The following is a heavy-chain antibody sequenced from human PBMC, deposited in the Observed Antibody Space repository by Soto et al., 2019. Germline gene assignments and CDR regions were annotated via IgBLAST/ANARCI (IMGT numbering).Heavy chain of an antibody. CDR2: IYYSGST. J-gene: IGHJ6*02. CDR3: ARNIGVGRYFDPPNYGMDV. Sequence: SETLSLTCTVSGGSISSYYWSWIRQPPGKGLEWIGYIYYSGSTNYNPSLKSRVTISVDTSKNQFSLKLSSVTAADTAVYYCARNIGVGRYFDPPNYGMDVWGQGTTVTVSS. D-gene: IGHD3-9*01. CDR1: GGSISSYY. V-gene: IGHV4-59*01.